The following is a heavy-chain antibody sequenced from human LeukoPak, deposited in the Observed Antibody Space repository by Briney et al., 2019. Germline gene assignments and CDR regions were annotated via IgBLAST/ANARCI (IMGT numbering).Heavy chain of an antibody. V-gene: IGHV1-24*01. CDR1: GYTLTELS. Sequence: GASVTVSCKVSGYTLTELSMHWVRQAPGKGLEWMGGFDPEDGETIYAQKFQGRVTMTEDTSTDTAYMELSSLRSEDTAVYYCATHGYYDSSGYYHVDYWGQGTLVTVSS. CDR3: ATHGYYDSSGYYHVDY. D-gene: IGHD3-22*01. J-gene: IGHJ4*02. CDR2: FDPEDGET.